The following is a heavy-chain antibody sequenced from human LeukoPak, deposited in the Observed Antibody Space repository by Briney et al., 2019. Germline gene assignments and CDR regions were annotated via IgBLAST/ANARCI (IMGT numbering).Heavy chain of an antibody. CDR1: GYTFTTYD. V-gene: IGHV1-69*13. CDR2: IVPIFGTA. J-gene: IGHJ5*02. D-gene: IGHD6-13*01. Sequence: ASVKVSCEASGYTFTTYDINWVRQATGQGLEWMGGIVPIFGTADYAQKFQGRVTITADESTSTAYMELSSLRSEDTAVYYCARDRAAAGLNNWFDPWGQGTRVTVSS. CDR3: ARDRAAAGLNNWFDP.